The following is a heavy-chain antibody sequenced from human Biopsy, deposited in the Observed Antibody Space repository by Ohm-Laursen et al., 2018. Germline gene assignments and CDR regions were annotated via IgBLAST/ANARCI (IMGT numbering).Heavy chain of an antibody. J-gene: IGHJ6*02. D-gene: IGHD6-19*01. CDR1: GGAITSYY. CDR3: ARDGGHSGWYEGGMDV. Sequence: GTLSLTCTVSGGAITSYYWSWTRQSPGKGLEWIGYVSYSGNADYNPSLKSRVTISLDKSTNQLSLKLRSVTAADTAVYYCARDGGHSGWYEGGMDVWGQGTTVTVSS. CDR2: VSYSGNA. V-gene: IGHV4-59*01.